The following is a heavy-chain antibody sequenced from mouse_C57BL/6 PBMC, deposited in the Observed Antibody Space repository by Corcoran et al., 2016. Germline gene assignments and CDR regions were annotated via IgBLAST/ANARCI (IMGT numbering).Heavy chain of an antibody. Sequence: QVQLQPSGAVLVKPGAAVKISIKASCSAFSSYWMNWVKQRPGKGLAWIGQIYPGDGDTNYNGKFKGKATLTADKSSSTAYMQLSSLTSEDSAVYFCAREELSNYFDYWGQGTTLTVSS. CDR1: CSAFSSYW. D-gene: IGHD1-1*01. CDR2: IYPGDGDT. J-gene: IGHJ2*01. V-gene: IGHV1-80*01. CDR3: AREELSNYFDY.